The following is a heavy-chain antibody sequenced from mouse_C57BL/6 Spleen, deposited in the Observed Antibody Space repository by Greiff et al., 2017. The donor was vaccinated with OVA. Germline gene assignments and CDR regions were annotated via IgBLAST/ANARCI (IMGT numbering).Heavy chain of an antibody. Sequence: EVKVVESEGGLVQPGSSMKLSCTASGFTFSDYYMAWVRQVPEKGLEWVANINYDGSSTYYLDSLKSRFIISRDNAKNILYLQMSSLKSEDTATYYCASRSTGTYAMDYWGQGTSVTVSS. D-gene: IGHD4-1*02. CDR1: GFTFSDYY. CDR3: ASRSTGTYAMDY. CDR2: INYDGSST. J-gene: IGHJ4*01. V-gene: IGHV5-16*01.